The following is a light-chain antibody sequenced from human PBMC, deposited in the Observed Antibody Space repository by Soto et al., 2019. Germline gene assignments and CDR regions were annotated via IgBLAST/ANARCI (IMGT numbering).Light chain of an antibody. Sequence: DIQMTQSPSSLSASVGDEVTITCRASQTIMTYLNWYQLKPGKPPRLLIYAASSLQSGVPSRFSGSGSGTDFTLTINSLAPEDFAIYYCHQRQSWPRTFGQGTKVDIK. V-gene: IGKV1-39*01. CDR2: AAS. J-gene: IGKJ1*01. CDR3: HQRQSWPRT. CDR1: QTIMTY.